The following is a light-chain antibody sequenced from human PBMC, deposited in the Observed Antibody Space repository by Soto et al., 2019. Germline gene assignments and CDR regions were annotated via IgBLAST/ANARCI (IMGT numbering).Light chain of an antibody. CDR2: EAS. Sequence: DIPMTQSPSTLSAPVGDRVTIACRASQTISSWLAWYQQKPGKAPKLLIYEASSSEVGVPPRFSGSGFGTEFTLTISSLQPDDFATYYCQYYKEYSTFGQGTRLEIK. CDR1: QTISSW. V-gene: IGKV1-5*03. J-gene: IGKJ1*01. CDR3: QYYKEYST.